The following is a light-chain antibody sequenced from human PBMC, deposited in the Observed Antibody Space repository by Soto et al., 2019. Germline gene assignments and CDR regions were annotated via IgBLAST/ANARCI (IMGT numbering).Light chain of an antibody. CDR2: GAS. CDR1: QSVSSSY. V-gene: IGKV3-20*01. Sequence: EIVLTQSPGTLSLSPGERATLSCRASQSVSSSYIAWYQQRPGQAPRLLIYGASSRATGIPDRFSGSGSGTEFTLSISRLETEDFAVYYCQQYGSSPRITFGQGTRLEIK. CDR3: QQYGSSPRIT. J-gene: IGKJ5*01.